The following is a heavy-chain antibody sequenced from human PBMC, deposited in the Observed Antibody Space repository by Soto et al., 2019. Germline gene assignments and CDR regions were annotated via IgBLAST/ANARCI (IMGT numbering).Heavy chain of an antibody. CDR1: GYTFTSYA. D-gene: IGHD2-15*01. V-gene: IGHV1-3*01. Sequence: ASVKVSCKASGYTFTSYAMHWVRQAPGQRLEWMGWINAGKGNTKYSQKFQGRVTITRDTSASTAYMELSSLRSEDTAVYYSPRPIFCGGGTCYSPEAYYMDVRGKETTGTAAS. CDR3: PRPIFCGGGTCYSPEAYYMDV. CDR2: INAGKGNT. J-gene: IGHJ6*03.